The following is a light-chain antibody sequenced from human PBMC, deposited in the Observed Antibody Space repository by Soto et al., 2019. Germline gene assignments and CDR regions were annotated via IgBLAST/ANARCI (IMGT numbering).Light chain of an antibody. J-gene: IGLJ1*01. V-gene: IGLV2-23*02. Sequence: QSVLTQPASVSGSPGQSIIISCTGTSSDVGTYTLVSWYQQHPGKAPKLVIYEVNKRPAGVSKRFSGSKSGDTASLTISGLQAEDEADYYCSSYAGPITFYVFGTGTKVTVL. CDR1: SSDVGTYTL. CDR3: SSYAGPITFYV. CDR2: EVN.